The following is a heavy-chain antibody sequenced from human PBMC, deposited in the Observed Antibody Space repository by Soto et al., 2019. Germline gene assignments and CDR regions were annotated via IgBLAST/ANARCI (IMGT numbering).Heavy chain of an antibody. Sequence: SCAASGFIFSSYGMHWVRQAPGKGLEWVTLISYDGSHKYYGDSVKGRFTISRDNSNNTVSLQMNSLRPEDTAMYFCARDFYDFWSQIDSWGQGTLVTVSS. CDR2: ISYDGSHK. V-gene: IGHV3-30*03. CDR3: ARDFYDFWSQIDS. J-gene: IGHJ4*02. CDR1: GFIFSSYG. D-gene: IGHD3-3*01.